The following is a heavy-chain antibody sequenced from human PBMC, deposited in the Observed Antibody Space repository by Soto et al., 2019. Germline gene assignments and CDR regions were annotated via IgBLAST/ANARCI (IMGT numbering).Heavy chain of an antibody. J-gene: IGHJ6*02. CDR3: ARVNYDFWSGLSSPYYYYGMDV. Sequence: PSETLSLTCTVSGGSISSYYWSWIRQPPGKGLEWIGYIYYSGSTNYNPSLKSRVTISVDTSKNQFSLKLSSVTAADTAVYYCARVNYDFWSGLSSPYYYYGMDVWGQGTTVTVSS. CDR1: GGSISSYY. CDR2: IYYSGST. D-gene: IGHD3-3*01. V-gene: IGHV4-59*01.